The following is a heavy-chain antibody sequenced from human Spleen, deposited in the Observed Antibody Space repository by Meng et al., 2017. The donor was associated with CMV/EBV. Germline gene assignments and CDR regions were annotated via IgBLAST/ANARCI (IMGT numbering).Heavy chain of an antibody. CDR2: IYYSGST. CDR1: GVSISSSNYH. D-gene: IGHD3-22*01. V-gene: IGHV4-39*01. J-gene: IGHJ5*02. Sequence: GSLRLSCTVSGVSISSSNYHWGWIRQPPGKGLEWIGSIYYSGSTYYNPSLKSRVTISVDTSKNQFSLKLNSVTAADTAVYYCARHRGYFDSSGYLLGGFDPWGQGTLVTVSS. CDR3: ARHRGYFDSSGYLLGGFDP.